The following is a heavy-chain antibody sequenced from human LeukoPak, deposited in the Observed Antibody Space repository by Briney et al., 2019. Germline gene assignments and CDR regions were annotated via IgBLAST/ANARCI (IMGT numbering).Heavy chain of an antibody. D-gene: IGHD5-24*01. CDR1: GFTFSSYG. V-gene: IGHV3-33*01. CDR2: IWYDGSNK. CDR3: AREWRWLQFYYYYYYGMDV. J-gene: IGHJ6*02. Sequence: PGGSLRLSCAASGFTFSSYGMHWVRQALGKGLEWVAVIWYDGSNKYYADSVKGRFTISRDNSKNTLYLQMNSLRAEDTAVYYCAREWRWLQFYYYYYYGMDVWGQGTTVTVSS.